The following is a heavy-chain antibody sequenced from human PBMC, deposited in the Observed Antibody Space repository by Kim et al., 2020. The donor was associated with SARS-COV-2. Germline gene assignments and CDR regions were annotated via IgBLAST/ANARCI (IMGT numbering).Heavy chain of an antibody. J-gene: IGHJ4*02. D-gene: IGHD3-22*01. CDR3: ARLTPGDYYDSSGYDS. V-gene: IGHV4-59*08. Sequence: SLRSRVTISVDTSKSQFSLKLSSVTAADTAVYYCARLTPGDYYDSSGYDSWGQGTLVTVSS.